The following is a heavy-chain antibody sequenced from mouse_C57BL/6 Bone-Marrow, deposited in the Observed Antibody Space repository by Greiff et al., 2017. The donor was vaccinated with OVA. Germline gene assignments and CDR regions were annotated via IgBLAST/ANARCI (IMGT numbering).Heavy chain of an antibody. CDR2: ISPGSGNT. D-gene: IGHD4-1*01. CDR3: ARGDWDYFDY. CDR1: GSTFTDYY. J-gene: IGHJ2*01. V-gene: IGHV1-84*01. Sequence: LVKPGASVKISCKASGSTFTDYYINWVKQRPGQGLEWIGWISPGSGNTKYNEKFKGKATLTVDTSSSTAYMQLSSLTSEDSAVYFCARGDWDYFDYWGQGTTLTVSS.